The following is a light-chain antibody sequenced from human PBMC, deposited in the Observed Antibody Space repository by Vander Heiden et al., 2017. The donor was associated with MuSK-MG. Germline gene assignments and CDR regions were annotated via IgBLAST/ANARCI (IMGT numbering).Light chain of an antibody. J-gene: IGLJ2*01. CDR2: QDS. Sequence: SYELTQPPPVSVSPGQTASITCPGDKLGDKYACWYQQKPAQSPVLGTYQDSKRRSGIPERFSGSNSRNTATLTISGTQAMDEADYYGQAWDSSTVVFGGGTKLTVL. CDR3: QAWDSSTVV. CDR1: KLGDKY. V-gene: IGLV3-1*01.